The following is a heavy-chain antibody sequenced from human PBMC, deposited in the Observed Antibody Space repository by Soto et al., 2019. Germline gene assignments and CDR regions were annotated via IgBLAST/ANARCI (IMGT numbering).Heavy chain of an antibody. CDR3: AKALVDL. CDR1: GFTFSRYG. Sequence: QVQLMESGGGVVQPGRSLRLSCAASGFTFSRYGMHWVRQAPGKGLEWVAVISYDGSNKYYADSVKGRFTISRDNSKNTLYLQMNSLRAEYTAVYYCAKALVDLWGRGTLVTVSS. J-gene: IGHJ2*01. V-gene: IGHV3-30*18. CDR2: ISYDGSNK.